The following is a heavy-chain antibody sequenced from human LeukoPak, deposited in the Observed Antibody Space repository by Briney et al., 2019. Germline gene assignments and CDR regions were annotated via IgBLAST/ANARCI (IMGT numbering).Heavy chain of an antibody. Sequence: PSQTLSLTSTVSGASISSGGFLWHWIRQLPGMDLEWIGNIYYTGNAGYNPSLKSRVTISGDASMNQFSLKLTSVTAADTAVYYCAREKACSTTSCYAFDIWGQGTLVTVSS. V-gene: IGHV4-31*03. CDR3: AREKACSTTSCYAFDI. CDR1: GASISSGGFL. CDR2: IYYTGNA. D-gene: IGHD2-2*01. J-gene: IGHJ3*02.